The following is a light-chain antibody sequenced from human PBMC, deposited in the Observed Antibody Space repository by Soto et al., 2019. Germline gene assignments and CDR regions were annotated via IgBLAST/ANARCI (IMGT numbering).Light chain of an antibody. J-gene: IGKJ2*01. CDR3: QQGAKYPYT. CDR1: QSISSS. Sequence: DIQMTQSPSTLSASVGERVTFTCRASQSISSSLAWYQQKPGKAPNLLIYKASRLQSGVPSRFSGRGSGTEFTLAISSLQPDDFATYYCQQGAKYPYTFGQGNNLEIK. V-gene: IGKV1-5*03. CDR2: KAS.